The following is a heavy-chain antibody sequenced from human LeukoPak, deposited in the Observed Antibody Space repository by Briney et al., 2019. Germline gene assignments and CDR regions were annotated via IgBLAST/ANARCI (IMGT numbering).Heavy chain of an antibody. Sequence: GASVKASCNASGHTFTGYYILWLRQAPGHGLEWRGWVNPYTIGTNYAQNFKGRVTMTRDTSISTAYMELSRLRSNDTAVYYCARAGYYDSSGYYPPFDYWGQGTLVTVSS. D-gene: IGHD3-22*01. V-gene: IGHV1-2*02. CDR3: ARAGYYDSSGYYPPFDY. J-gene: IGHJ4*02. CDR1: GHTFTGYY. CDR2: VNPYTIGT.